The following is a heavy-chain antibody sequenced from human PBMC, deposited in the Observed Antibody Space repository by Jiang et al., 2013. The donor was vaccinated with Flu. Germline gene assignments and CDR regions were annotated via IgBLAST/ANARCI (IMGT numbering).Heavy chain of an antibody. D-gene: IGHD3-22*01. CDR1: GGSISSYY. V-gene: IGHV4-59*08. CDR2: IYYSGST. Sequence: GPGLVKPSETLSLTCTVSGGSISSYYWSWIRQPPGKGLDWIGYIYYSGSTNYNPSLKSRVTISVDTSKNQFSLKLSSVTAADTAVYYCARLSSGYNYTIDYWGQGTLVTVSS. J-gene: IGHJ4*02. CDR3: ARLSSGYNYTIDY.